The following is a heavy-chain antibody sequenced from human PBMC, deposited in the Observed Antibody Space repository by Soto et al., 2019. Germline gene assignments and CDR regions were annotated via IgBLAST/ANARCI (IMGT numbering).Heavy chain of an antibody. CDR3: TTALGYCSGGSCYDFRKIFDY. Sequence: GGSLRLSCAASGFTFSNAWMNWVRQAPGKGLEWVGRIKSKTDGGTTDYAAPVKGRFTISRDDSKNTLYLQMNSLKTEDTAVYYCTTALGYCSGGSCYDFRKIFDYWGQGTPVTVSS. D-gene: IGHD2-15*01. CDR2: IKSKTDGGTT. CDR1: GFTFSNAW. V-gene: IGHV3-15*07. J-gene: IGHJ4*02.